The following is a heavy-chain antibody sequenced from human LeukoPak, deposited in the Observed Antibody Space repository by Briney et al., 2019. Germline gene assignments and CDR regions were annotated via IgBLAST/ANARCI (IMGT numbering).Heavy chain of an antibody. J-gene: IGHJ4*02. CDR3: AREVRYCSGGSCYAYFDY. Sequence: GGSLRLSCAASGFTFGSYGMHWVRQAPGKGLEWVAVISYDGSNKYYADSVKGRFTISRDNSKNTLYLQMNSLRAEDTAVYYCAREVRYCSGGSCYAYFDYWGQGTLVTVSS. CDR1: GFTFGSYG. V-gene: IGHV3-30*03. D-gene: IGHD2-15*01. CDR2: ISYDGSNK.